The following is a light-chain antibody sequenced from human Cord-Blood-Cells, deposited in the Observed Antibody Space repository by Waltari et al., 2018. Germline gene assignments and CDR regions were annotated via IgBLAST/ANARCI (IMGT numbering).Light chain of an antibody. Sequence: QSALTQPASVSGSPGQSITISCTGTSSDVGGYNYFPWYQQHPGKAPKLMIYDVSNRPSGVSNRFSGSKSGNTASLTISGLQAEDEADYYCSSYTSSSTLAFGGGTKLTVL. J-gene: IGLJ3*02. V-gene: IGLV2-14*01. CDR1: SSDVGGYNY. CDR3: SSYTSSSTLA. CDR2: DVS.